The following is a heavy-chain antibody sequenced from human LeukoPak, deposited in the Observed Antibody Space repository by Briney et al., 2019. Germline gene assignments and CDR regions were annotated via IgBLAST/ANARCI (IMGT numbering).Heavy chain of an antibody. CDR2: IYHSGST. Sequence: PSETLSLTCTVSGGSISSGGYYWSWIRQPPGKGLEWIGYIYHSGSTYYNPSLKSRVTISVDRSKNQFSLKLSSVTAADTAVYYCARGRSGLPSYYYYYMDVWGKGTTVTVSS. D-gene: IGHD2-15*01. J-gene: IGHJ6*03. V-gene: IGHV4-30-2*01. CDR3: ARGRSGLPSYYYYYMDV. CDR1: GGSISSGGYY.